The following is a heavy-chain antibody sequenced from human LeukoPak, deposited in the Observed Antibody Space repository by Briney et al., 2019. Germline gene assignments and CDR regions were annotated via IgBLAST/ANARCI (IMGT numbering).Heavy chain of an antibody. CDR3: ARDLGDGYNWFDP. V-gene: IGHV6-1*01. Sequence: SQTLTLSFAFSGAGVSTSGVAWNWVRQSPSRGLEWLGRTYYTSKWNTDYAVSVKSRIVVNPDTSKNQFSLQLNSVTPEDTAVYYCARDLGDGYNWFDPWGQGTLVTVSS. CDR2: TYYTSKWNT. D-gene: IGHD5-24*01. CDR1: GAGVSTSGVA. J-gene: IGHJ5*02.